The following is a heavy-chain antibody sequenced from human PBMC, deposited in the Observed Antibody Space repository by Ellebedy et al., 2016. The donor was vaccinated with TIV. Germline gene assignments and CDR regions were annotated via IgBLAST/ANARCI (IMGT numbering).Heavy chain of an antibody. D-gene: IGHD5-12*01. CDR1: GGTFSSYA. CDR3: ARDGAVYSGYEYYFDY. Sequence: ASVKVSCKASGGTFSSYAISWVRQAPGQGLEWMGGIIPIFGTANYAQKFQGRVTITADESTSTAYMELSSLRSEDTAVYYCARDGAVYSGYEYYFDYWGQGTLVTVSS. V-gene: IGHV1-69*13. J-gene: IGHJ4*02. CDR2: IIPIFGTA.